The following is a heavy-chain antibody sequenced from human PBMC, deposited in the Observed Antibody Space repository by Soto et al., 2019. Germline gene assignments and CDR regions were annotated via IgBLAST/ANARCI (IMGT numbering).Heavy chain of an antibody. CDR2: INPSYSST. D-gene: IGHD1-26*01. CDR1: GYTFTSYY. CDR3: ARDGHKWDFDY. Sequence: QVYLVQSGAEVKKPGASVQVSCKASGYTFTSYYIHWVRQAPGQGLEWMGRINPSYSSTIYAQNFQGRVTVTRDTSTSTVYMELSTLRSDDTAVYYCARDGHKWDFDYWGQGTLVTVSS. J-gene: IGHJ4*02. V-gene: IGHV1-46*01.